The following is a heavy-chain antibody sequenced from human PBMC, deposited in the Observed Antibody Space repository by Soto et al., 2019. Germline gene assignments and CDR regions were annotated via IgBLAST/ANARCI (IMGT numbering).Heavy chain of an antibody. V-gene: IGHV1-18*04. CDR1: GYAFTSYG. Sequence: QVQLVQSGAEVKKPGASVKVSCKASGYAFTSYGISWVRQAPGQGLEWMGWISVYNGNTNYAQKLQGGVTMTTDTSTGRAYMGRRSLRSDDAAVYYCARAPKGRGTVVTRYAFDSWGQGTMVTVSS. CDR3: ARAPKGRGTVVTRYAFDS. CDR2: ISVYNGNT. J-gene: IGHJ3*02. D-gene: IGHD2-21*02.